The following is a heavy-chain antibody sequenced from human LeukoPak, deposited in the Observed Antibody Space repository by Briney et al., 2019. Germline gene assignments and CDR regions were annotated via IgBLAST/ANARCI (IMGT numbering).Heavy chain of an antibody. Sequence: GESLKISCKGSEYSFTTYWIVWVRQMPGKGLEWMGIINPADSDTRKSPAFHGQVTISADKSISTAYLQWSSLKAADSAMYYCARVMYGGKEGTFDYWGQGTLVTVSS. J-gene: IGHJ4*02. CDR3: ARVMYGGKEGTFDY. CDR2: INPADSDT. V-gene: IGHV5-51*01. D-gene: IGHD4-23*01. CDR1: EYSFTTYW.